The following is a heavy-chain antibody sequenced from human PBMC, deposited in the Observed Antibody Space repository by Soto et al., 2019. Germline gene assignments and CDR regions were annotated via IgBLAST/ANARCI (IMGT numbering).Heavy chain of an antibody. V-gene: IGHV1-24*01. CDR1: GYTLTELS. Sequence: ASVKVSCKVSGYTLTELSMHWVRQAPGKGLEWMGGFDPEDGETIYAQKFQGRVTMTEDTSTDTAYMELSSLRSEDTAVYYCARVVGWFGELPIYYYGMDVWGQGTTVTVSS. CDR2: FDPEDGET. CDR3: ARVVGWFGELPIYYYGMDV. J-gene: IGHJ6*02. D-gene: IGHD3-10*01.